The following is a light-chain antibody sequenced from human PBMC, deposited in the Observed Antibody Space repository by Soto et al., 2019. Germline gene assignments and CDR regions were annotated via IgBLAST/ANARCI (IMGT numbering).Light chain of an antibody. CDR1: SSDVGSYNL. CDR2: EGS. Sequence: QSALTQPASVSGSPGQSITISCTGTSSDVGSYNLVSWYQQYPGKAPKLMIYEGSRRPSGVSNRFSGSKSGNTASLTISGLQAEDEADYYCCSYAGTNTSVIFGGGTKVTVL. J-gene: IGLJ2*01. V-gene: IGLV2-23*01. CDR3: CSYAGTNTSVI.